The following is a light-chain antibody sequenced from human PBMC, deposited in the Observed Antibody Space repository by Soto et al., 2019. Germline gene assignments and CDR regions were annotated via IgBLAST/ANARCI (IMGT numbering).Light chain of an antibody. V-gene: IGLV2-14*01. CDR3: GSYTSTDTPFV. CDR1: STDVGGYNY. J-gene: IGLJ1*01. Sequence: SVPAHPSSAPGSPGQSITISCNGTSTDVGGYNYVSWYQHHPGKGPKLIIYEVSNRPSGVSDRFSGSKSGNKASLIISNLEAEDESDYYCGSYTSTDTPFVFGTGTKVTV. CDR2: EVS.